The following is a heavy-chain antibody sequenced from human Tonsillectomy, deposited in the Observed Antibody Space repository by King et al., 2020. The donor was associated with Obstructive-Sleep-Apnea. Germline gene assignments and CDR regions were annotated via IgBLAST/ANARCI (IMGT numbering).Heavy chain of an antibody. D-gene: IGHD5-24*01. Sequence: LQLQESGPGLVKPSETLSLTCTVSGGSISSYYWSWIRQPPGKGLEWIGYIYDSGSTNYNPSLKSRVTMSVDTSKNQFSLKLTSVTAADTAVYYGARHGRGDAYTPFDYWRQGTLVTVSS. CDR2: IYDSGST. CDR3: ARHGRGDAYTPFDY. V-gene: IGHV4-59*08. J-gene: IGHJ4*02. CDR1: GGSISSYY.